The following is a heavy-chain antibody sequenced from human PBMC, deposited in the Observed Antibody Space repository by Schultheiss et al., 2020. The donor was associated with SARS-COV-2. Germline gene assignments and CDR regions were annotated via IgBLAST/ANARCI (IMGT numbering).Heavy chain of an antibody. CDR1: GFTFSSYG. D-gene: IGHD6-6*01. CDR2: ISGSGGST. V-gene: IGHV3-23*01. Sequence: GESLKISCAASGFTFSSYGMHWVRQAPGKGLEWVSAISGSGGSTYYADSVKGRFTISRDNSKNTLYLQMNSLRAEDTAVYYCARDPSSPYWGQGTLVTVSS. CDR3: ARDPSSPY. J-gene: IGHJ4*02.